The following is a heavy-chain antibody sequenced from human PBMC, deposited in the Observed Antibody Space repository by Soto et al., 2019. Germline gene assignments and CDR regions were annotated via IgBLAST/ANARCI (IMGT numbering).Heavy chain of an antibody. CDR3: ARGSGGVAVAGFDY. D-gene: IGHD6-19*01. CDR2: IYYSGST. J-gene: IGHJ4*02. Sequence: QVQLQESGPGLVKPSETLSLTCTVSGGSISSYYWSWIRQPPGKGLEWIGYIYYSGSTNYNPSLKSRVTISVDKSKNQFSLKLSSVTAADTAVYYCARGSGGVAVAGFDYWGQGTLVTVSS. CDR1: GGSISSYY. V-gene: IGHV4-59*01.